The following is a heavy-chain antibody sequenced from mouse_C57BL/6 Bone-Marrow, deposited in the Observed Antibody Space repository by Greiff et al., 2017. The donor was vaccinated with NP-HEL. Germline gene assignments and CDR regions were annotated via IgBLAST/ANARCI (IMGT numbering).Heavy chain of an antibody. Sequence: EVQLQQSGPELVKPGASVKISCKASGYSFTGYYMNWVKQSPEKSLEWIGEINPSTGGTTYNQKFKAKATLTVDKSSSTAYMQLKSLTSEDSAVYYCARIDGYYWGQGTTLTVSS. CDR1: GYSFTGYY. J-gene: IGHJ2*01. V-gene: IGHV1-42*01. CDR2: INPSTGGT. CDR3: ARIDGYY. D-gene: IGHD2-3*01.